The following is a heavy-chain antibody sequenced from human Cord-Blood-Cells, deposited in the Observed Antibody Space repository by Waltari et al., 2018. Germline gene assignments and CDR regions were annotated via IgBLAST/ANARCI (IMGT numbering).Heavy chain of an antibody. J-gene: IGHJ3*02. Sequence: QVQLQESGPGLVKPSQTLSLTCTVSGGSISSGSYYWSWIRQPAGKGLEWIGYIYTSGGADSNPSLKGRVTISVDTSKNQFSLKLSSVTAADTAVYYCARSTYYYGSGSYYDAFDIWGQGTMVTVSS. D-gene: IGHD3-10*01. V-gene: IGHV4-61*09. CDR3: ARSTYYYGSGSYYDAFDI. CDR1: GGSISSGSYY. CDR2: IYTSGGA.